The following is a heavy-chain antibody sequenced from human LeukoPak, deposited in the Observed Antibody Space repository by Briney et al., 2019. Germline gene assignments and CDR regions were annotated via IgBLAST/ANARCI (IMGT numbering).Heavy chain of an antibody. CDR3: AREGGEWELLRTFDY. J-gene: IGHJ4*02. CDR2: ISSSGSTI. CDR1: GFTFSSYE. V-gene: IGHV3-48*03. D-gene: IGHD1-26*01. Sequence: GGSLRLSCAASGFTFSSYEMNWVRQAPGKGLEWVSYISSSGSTIYYADSVRGRFTISRDNAKNSLYLQMNSLRAEDTAVYYCAREGGEWELLRTFDYWGQGTLVTVSS.